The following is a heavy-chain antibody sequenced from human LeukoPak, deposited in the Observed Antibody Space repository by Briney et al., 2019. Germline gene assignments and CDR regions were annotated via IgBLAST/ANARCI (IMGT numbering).Heavy chain of an antibody. Sequence: PGGTLRLSCAAWGFTFSSYDMQWVRQVPGKGLEGVSGIGKYGHKYYSGSVKGRCNIYRENAKNHLYQRMNDLKAGDQGVYYSASGAEACNYWGQGTLVTVSS. J-gene: IGHJ4*02. V-gene: IGHV3-13*01. CDR2: IGKYGHK. CDR3: ASGAEACNY. D-gene: IGHD2-15*01. CDR1: GFTFSSYD.